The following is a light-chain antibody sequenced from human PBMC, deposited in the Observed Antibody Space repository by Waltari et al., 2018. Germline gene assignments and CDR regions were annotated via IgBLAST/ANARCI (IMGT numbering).Light chain of an antibody. CDR1: SSDIGSYNS. V-gene: IGLV2-14*03. CDR2: DVS. CDR3: SSSTSRTALQ. Sequence: QSALTQPASLSGSPGQSITISCTGTSSDIGSYNSVSWYQQHPGEAPKLMIYDVSVRPSGVSNRFSGSKSGNTASLTISGLQAEDEADYYCSSSTSRTALQFGGGTKLTVL. J-gene: IGLJ2*01.